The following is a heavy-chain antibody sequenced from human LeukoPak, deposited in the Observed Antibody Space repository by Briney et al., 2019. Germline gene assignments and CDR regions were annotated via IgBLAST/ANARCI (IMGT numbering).Heavy chain of an antibody. Sequence: SVKVSCKASGGTFSSYAISGVRQAPGQGLEWMGRIIPIFGTANYAQKFQGRVTITTDESTGTAYMELSSLRSEDTAVYYCARGRYYDILTGYYGIFDYWGQGTLVTVSS. J-gene: IGHJ4*02. D-gene: IGHD3-9*01. CDR2: IIPIFGTA. CDR3: ARGRYYDILTGYYGIFDY. V-gene: IGHV1-69*05. CDR1: GGTFSSYA.